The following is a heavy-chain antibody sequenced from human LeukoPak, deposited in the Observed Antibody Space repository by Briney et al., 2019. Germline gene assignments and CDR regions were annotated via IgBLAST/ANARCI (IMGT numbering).Heavy chain of an antibody. D-gene: IGHD6-13*01. V-gene: IGHV1-8*01. J-gene: IGHJ4*02. CDR1: GYTFTDFG. Sequence: GASVKVSCKASGYTFTDFGISWVRQAPGQGPEWMGWMNPNSGNTGYAQKFQGRVTMTRNTSISTAYMELSSLRSEDTAVYYCARAIGSSSWYYFDYWGQGTLVTVSS. CDR3: ARAIGSSSWYYFDY. CDR2: MNPNSGNT.